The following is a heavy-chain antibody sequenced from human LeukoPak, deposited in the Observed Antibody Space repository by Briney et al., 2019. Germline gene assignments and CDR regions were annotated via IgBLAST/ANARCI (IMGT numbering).Heavy chain of an antibody. CDR2: IYYSGST. Sequence: SETLSLTCTVSGGSISSYYWSWIRQPPGKGLEWIGYIYYSGSTNYNPSLKSRVTISVDTSKNQFSLKLSSVTAADTAVYYCARIDFPGPAHTVTTAKNWYSDLWGRGTLVTVSS. D-gene: IGHD4-17*01. V-gene: IGHV4-59*01. J-gene: IGHJ2*01. CDR3: ARIDFPGPAHTVTTAKNWYSDL. CDR1: GGSISSYY.